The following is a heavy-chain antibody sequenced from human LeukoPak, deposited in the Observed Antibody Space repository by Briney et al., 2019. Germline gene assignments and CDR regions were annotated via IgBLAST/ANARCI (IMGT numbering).Heavy chain of an antibody. Sequence: SETLSLTCTVSGGSISHYYWNWIRQSAGMRLEWIGRLYTGGITEYNPSLKSRVTMSVDTSKSQFSLEVRSVTAADTALYYCARDFDAWNAYDIWGQGTMVTVSS. CDR2: LYTGGIT. CDR1: GGSISHYY. D-gene: IGHD3-16*01. V-gene: IGHV4-4*07. J-gene: IGHJ3*02. CDR3: ARDFDAWNAYDI.